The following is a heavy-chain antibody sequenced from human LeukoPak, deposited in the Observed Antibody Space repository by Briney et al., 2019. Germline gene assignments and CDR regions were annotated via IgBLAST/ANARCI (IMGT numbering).Heavy chain of an antibody. V-gene: IGHV4-30-2*01. Sequence: SETLSLTCAVSGGSISSGGYSWSWIRQPPGKGLEWIGYIYRSGSTYYNPSLKSRVTISVDRSKNQFSLKLSSVTAADTAVYYCAREGRGDCTNGVCYTGNWFDPWGQGTLVTVSS. D-gene: IGHD2-8*01. CDR3: AREGRGDCTNGVCYTGNWFDP. CDR2: IYRSGST. J-gene: IGHJ5*02. CDR1: GGSISSGGYS.